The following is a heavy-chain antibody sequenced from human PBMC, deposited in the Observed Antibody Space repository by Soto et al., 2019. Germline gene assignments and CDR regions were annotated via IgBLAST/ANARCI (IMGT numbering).Heavy chain of an antibody. V-gene: IGHV1-3*01. CDR3: ASPSVIYDYRYYYMDV. CDR2: INAGNGNT. J-gene: IGHJ6*03. D-gene: IGHD3-16*01. Sequence: ASVKVSCKASGYTFTSYAMHWVRQAPGQRLEWMGWINAGNGNTKYAQKFQGRVTITTDTSTSTAYMELSSLRSEDTAVYYCASPSVIYDYRYYYMDVWGKGTTVTVSS. CDR1: GYTFTSYA.